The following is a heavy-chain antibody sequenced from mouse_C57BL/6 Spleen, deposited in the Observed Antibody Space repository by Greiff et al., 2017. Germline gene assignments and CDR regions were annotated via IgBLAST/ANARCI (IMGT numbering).Heavy chain of an antibody. Sequence: QVQLQQPGAELVRPGTSVKLSCKASGYTFTSYWMHWVKQRPGQGLEWIGVIDTSDSYTNYHQKFKGQATLTVDKSTSTAYMQLSSLTSEDSAVYYWARFVTYSSFSFDDGGQGTTHTVSS. CDR3: ARFVTYSSFSFDD. CDR1: GYTFTSYW. D-gene: IGHD1-1*01. CDR2: IDTSDSYT. J-gene: IGHJ2*01. V-gene: IGHV1-59*01.